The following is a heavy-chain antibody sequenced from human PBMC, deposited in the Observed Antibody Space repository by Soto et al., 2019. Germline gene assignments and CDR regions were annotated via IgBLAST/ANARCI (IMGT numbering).Heavy chain of an antibody. D-gene: IGHD6-6*01. Sequence: SLRLSCAASGFTFSSYGMHWVRQAPGKGLEWVAVIWYDGSNKYYADSVKGRFTISRDNSKNTLYLQMNSLRAEDTAVYYCARDMQQLVPDAFDIWGQGTMVTVSS. J-gene: IGHJ3*02. CDR3: ARDMQQLVPDAFDI. V-gene: IGHV3-33*01. CDR1: GFTFSSYG. CDR2: IWYDGSNK.